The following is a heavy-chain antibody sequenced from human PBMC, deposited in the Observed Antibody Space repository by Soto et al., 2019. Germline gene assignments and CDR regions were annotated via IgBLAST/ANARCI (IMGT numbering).Heavy chain of an antibody. CDR2: ISSSSSTI. CDR3: ASEGGSLNWFDP. J-gene: IGHJ5*02. Sequence: EVQLVESGGGLVQPGGSLRLSCAASGFTFSSYSMNWVREAPGKGLEWVSYISSSSSTIYYADSVKGRFTICRDNAKNSLYLQMNSLRDEDTAVYYCASEGGSLNWFDPWGHGSLDTVSS. V-gene: IGHV3-48*02. CDR1: GFTFSSYS. D-gene: IGHD1-26*01.